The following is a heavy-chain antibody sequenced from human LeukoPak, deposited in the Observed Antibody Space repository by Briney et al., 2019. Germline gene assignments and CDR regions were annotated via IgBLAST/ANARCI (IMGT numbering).Heavy chain of an antibody. D-gene: IGHD6-19*01. Sequence: SETLSLTCTVSGGSISSYYWSWIRQPPGKGLEWIGYIYYSGSTNYNPSLKSRVTISVDTSKNQFSLKLSSVTPADTAVYYCARESVAGTDFDYWGQGTLVTVSS. CDR1: GGSISSYY. CDR2: IYYSGST. J-gene: IGHJ4*02. CDR3: ARESVAGTDFDY. V-gene: IGHV4-59*01.